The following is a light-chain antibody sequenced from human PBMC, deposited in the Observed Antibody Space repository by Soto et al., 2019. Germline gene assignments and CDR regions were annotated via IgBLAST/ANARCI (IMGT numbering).Light chain of an antibody. CDR2: AES. Sequence: ALQMTQSPSSLSSSLGDSVTISCRASKGIISDVAWYQQKTGKAPKLLIYAESNLQSGVPSRFSGSGSGTDLTLTISRLQPEDFATYYCLKDYNYPYTFGQGTKVDIK. CDR3: LKDYNYPYT. J-gene: IGKJ2*01. V-gene: IGKV1-6*01. CDR1: KGIISD.